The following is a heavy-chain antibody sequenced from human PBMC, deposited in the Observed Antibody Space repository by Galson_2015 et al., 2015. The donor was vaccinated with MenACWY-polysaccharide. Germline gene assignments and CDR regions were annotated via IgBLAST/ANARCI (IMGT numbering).Heavy chain of an antibody. CDR3: VRDGGGGNGWYWFDL. CDR1: GFNFNIHT. V-gene: IGHV3-30-3*01. J-gene: IGHJ5*02. D-gene: IGHD6-19*01. CDR2: ISSDGDDK. Sequence: SLRLSCAAAGFNFNIHTMHWVRQAPGKGLEWVALISSDGDDKYYADSVKGRFTISRDNHKNMAFLEMNSLRAEDTAVYYCVRDGGGGNGWYWFDLWGQGTRVAVSS.